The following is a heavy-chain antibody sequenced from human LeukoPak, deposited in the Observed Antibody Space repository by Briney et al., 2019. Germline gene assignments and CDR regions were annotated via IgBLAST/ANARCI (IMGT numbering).Heavy chain of an antibody. J-gene: IGHJ4*02. D-gene: IGHD5-18*01. CDR1: GFTFSSYA. CDR3: ARAKRGYSYGYVDY. CDR2: IRYDGSNK. V-gene: IGHV3-30*14. Sequence: SGGSLRLSCAASGFTFSSYAMHWVRQAPGKGLEWVAFIRYDGSNKYYADSVKGRFTISRDNSKNTLYLQMNSLRAEDTAVYYCARAKRGYSYGYVDYWGQGTLVTVSS.